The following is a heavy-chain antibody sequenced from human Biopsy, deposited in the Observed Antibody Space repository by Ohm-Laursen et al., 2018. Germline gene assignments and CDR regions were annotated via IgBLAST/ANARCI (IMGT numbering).Heavy chain of an antibody. CDR3: ARLGSGDYFPTFFDF. CDR2: IFYSANT. CDR1: GVSINGGRYY. V-gene: IGHV4-31*03. D-gene: IGHD5-12*01. Sequence: TLSLTCTVSGVSINGGRYYWNWIRHHPGKGLVWFGNIFYSANTYYNPSLKSRVTISVDTSKNQLSLKLSSVTAADTAVYYCARLGSGDYFPTFFDFWGQGALVSVSS. J-gene: IGHJ4*02.